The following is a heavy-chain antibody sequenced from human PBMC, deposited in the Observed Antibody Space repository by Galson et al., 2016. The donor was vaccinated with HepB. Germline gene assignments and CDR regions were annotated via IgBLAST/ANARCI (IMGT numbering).Heavy chain of an antibody. CDR1: GGSISSSY. J-gene: IGHJ3*02. CDR3: ASPGDYGDYGAFDI. CDR2: IYYSGNT. D-gene: IGHD4-17*01. V-gene: IGHV4-59*01. Sequence: ETLSLTCTVSGGSISSSYWSWIRQPPGKGLEWIGYIYYSGNTDYSPSLKSRVTISLDTSKNQFSLKLSSMTAADTAVYYCASPGDYGDYGAFDIWGQGTMVTVSS.